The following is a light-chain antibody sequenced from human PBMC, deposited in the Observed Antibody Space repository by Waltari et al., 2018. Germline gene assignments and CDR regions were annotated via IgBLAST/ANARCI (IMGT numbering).Light chain of an antibody. CDR1: SSDVGGHNY. CDR3: SSYTSSSTLV. Sequence: QSALPQPASVSESPGQAITISCTVTSSDVGGHNYVSWYQQHPGKAPKLMIYEVSNRPSGVSNRFSGSKSGNTASLTISGLQAEDEADYYCSSYTSSSTLVFGGGTKLTVL. CDR2: EVS. V-gene: IGLV2-14*01. J-gene: IGLJ2*01.